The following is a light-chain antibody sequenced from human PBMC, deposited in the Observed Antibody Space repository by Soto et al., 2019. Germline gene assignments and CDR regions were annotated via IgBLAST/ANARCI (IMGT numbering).Light chain of an antibody. CDR3: QQSSYSPLT. CDR2: EAS. V-gene: IGKV3-20*01. CDR1: QNIDNNY. Sequence: EIVLTQSPGTLYLCPGERATLSCRASQNIDNNYLAWFQQKPGQAPRLLIYEASYRATGVPDRFGGTGSGTDFTFTISRLEPEDFAVYFCQQSSYSPLTFGGGTRVEI. J-gene: IGKJ4*01.